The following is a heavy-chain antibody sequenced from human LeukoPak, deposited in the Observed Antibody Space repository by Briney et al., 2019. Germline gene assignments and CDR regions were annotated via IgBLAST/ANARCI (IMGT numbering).Heavy chain of an antibody. CDR3: AKEGASGSERCDL. D-gene: IGHD5-12*01. V-gene: IGHV3-30*02. J-gene: IGHJ5*02. CDR2: IRYDGRNE. CDR1: GFSFSSYG. Sequence: GGSLRLSCAASGFSFSSYGMHWVRQAPGRGLEWVAFIRYDGRNEQYAESVKGRFTISRDNSKNTVNLQMNSLRVEDTAVYYCAKEGASGSERCDLWGQGTLVTASS.